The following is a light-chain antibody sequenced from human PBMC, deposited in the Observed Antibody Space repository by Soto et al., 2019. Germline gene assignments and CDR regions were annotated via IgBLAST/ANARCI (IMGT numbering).Light chain of an antibody. CDR2: GAS. V-gene: IGKV3-15*01. Sequence: EIVMTQSPATLSVSPGERATLSCRASQSVSSKLAWYQQKPGQAPRLLIYGASTRATGIPARFSGSGSGTEFTLTISSLQSEDFAVYYCQQHNNWPPITFGQGTRLEIK. CDR3: QQHNNWPPIT. CDR1: QSVSSK. J-gene: IGKJ5*01.